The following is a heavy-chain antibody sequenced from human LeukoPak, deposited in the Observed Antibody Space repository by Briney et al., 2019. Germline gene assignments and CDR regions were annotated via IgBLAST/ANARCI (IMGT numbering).Heavy chain of an antibody. CDR2: MYPGDSDT. D-gene: IGHD3-10*01. V-gene: IGHV5-51*01. Sequence: GESLKISCKGSGYSFTSDWIGWVRQMPGKGLEWVGIMYPGDSDTRYSPSFQGQVTISADKSISTAYLQWSSLTASDTAMYYCAKQRPYYSGAGSYRAFDIWGQGTMVTVSS. CDR3: AKQRPYYSGAGSYRAFDI. J-gene: IGHJ3*02. CDR1: GYSFTSDW.